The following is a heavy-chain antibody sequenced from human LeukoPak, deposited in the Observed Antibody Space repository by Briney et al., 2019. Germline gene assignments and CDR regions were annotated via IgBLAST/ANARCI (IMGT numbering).Heavy chain of an antibody. CDR3: AKLPPHIVVVPAAIGGDYFDY. J-gene: IGHJ4*02. Sequence: GGSLRLSCAASGFTVSSNSMSWVRQAPGKGLVWVAFIRYDGSNKYYADSVKGRFTISRDNSKNTLYLQMNSLRAEDTAVYYCAKLPPHIVVVPAAIGGDYFDYWGQGTLVTVSS. D-gene: IGHD2-2*01. CDR1: GFTVSSNS. V-gene: IGHV3-30*02. CDR2: IRYDGSNK.